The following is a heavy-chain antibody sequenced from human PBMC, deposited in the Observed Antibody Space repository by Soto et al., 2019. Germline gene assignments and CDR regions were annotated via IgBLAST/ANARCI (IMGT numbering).Heavy chain of an antibody. D-gene: IGHD6-19*01. CDR1: GFTFDDYA. V-gene: IGHV3-9*01. CDR3: AIDGTWLVLGYVDS. J-gene: IGHJ4*02. Sequence: GGSLRLSCAASGFTFDDYAMHWVRQAPGKGLEWVSGISWNSGSIGYADSVRGRFTISRDNAKNSLYLQMNSLRAEDTAVYYCAIDGTWLVLGYVDSWGQGPLVTVS. CDR2: ISWNSGSI.